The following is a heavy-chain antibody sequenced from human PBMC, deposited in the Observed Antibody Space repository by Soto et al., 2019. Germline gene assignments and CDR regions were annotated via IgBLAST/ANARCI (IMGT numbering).Heavy chain of an antibody. J-gene: IGHJ4*01. CDR3: ARLMPYSHSGGSSHSGFEM. Sequence: GAAVKVSCKASGYTFTDYFIHWVRQAPGQGLESIGWINPYSGGADLSQKFQGRVTMTRDTSISTAYMEVSSLRSDDTAVFYCARLMPYSHSGGSSHSGFEMWDQGTLVTVSS. D-gene: IGHD2-21*01. CDR1: GYTFTDYF. CDR2: INPYSGGA. V-gene: IGHV1-2*02.